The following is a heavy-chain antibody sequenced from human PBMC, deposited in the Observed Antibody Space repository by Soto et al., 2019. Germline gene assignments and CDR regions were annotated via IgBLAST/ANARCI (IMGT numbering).Heavy chain of an antibody. Sequence: EVQLLESGGGLVQPGGSLRLSCAASGFTFSSYAMSWVRQAPGKGLEWVSAFSGSGGSTYYADSVKGRFTISRDNSKNTLYLQMNSLRAEDTAVYYCAKDPAAAGTRTYYYYGMDVWGQGTTVTVSS. CDR2: FSGSGGST. V-gene: IGHV3-23*01. CDR3: AKDPAAAGTRTYYYYGMDV. CDR1: GFTFSSYA. J-gene: IGHJ6*02. D-gene: IGHD6-13*01.